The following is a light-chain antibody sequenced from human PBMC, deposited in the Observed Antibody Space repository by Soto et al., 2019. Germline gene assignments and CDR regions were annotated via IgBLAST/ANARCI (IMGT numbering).Light chain of an antibody. CDR1: QGIGST. Sequence: EIVIRQSPATLSMYQGERATLSCRASQGIGSTLAWYQQKPGQTPRLLIYGASSRATGIPDRFSGSGSGTDFTLTISRLEPEDFAVYYCQQCGSSPAWTFGQGTKVDIK. CDR2: GAS. CDR3: QQCGSSPAWT. V-gene: IGKV3-20*01. J-gene: IGKJ1*01.